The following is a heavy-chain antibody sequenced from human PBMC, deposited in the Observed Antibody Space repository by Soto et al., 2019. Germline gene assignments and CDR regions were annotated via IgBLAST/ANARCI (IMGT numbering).Heavy chain of an antibody. CDR3: ASIPLIAARPLPSYYCGMDV. Sequence: GASVKVSCKASGGTFSSYAISWVRQAPGQGLEWMGGIIPIFGTANYAQKFQGRVTITADKSTSTAYMELSSLRSEDTAVYYCASIPLIAARPLPSYYCGMDVWGQGTTVTVSS. CDR2: IIPIFGTA. D-gene: IGHD6-6*01. V-gene: IGHV1-69*06. J-gene: IGHJ6*02. CDR1: GGTFSSYA.